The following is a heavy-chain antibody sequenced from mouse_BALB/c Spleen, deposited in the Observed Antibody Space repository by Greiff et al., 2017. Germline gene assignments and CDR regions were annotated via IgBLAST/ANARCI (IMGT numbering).Heavy chain of an antibody. CDR3: ARSYRYGRFAY. V-gene: IGHV1-9*01. Sequence: QVQLKQSGAELMKPGASVKISCKATGYTFSSYWIEWVKQRPGHGLEWIGEILPGSGSTNYNEKFKGKATFTADTSSNTAYMQLSSLTSEDSAVYYCARSYRYGRFAYWGQGTLVTVSA. CDR2: ILPGSGST. D-gene: IGHD2-14*01. CDR1: GYTFSSYW. J-gene: IGHJ3*01.